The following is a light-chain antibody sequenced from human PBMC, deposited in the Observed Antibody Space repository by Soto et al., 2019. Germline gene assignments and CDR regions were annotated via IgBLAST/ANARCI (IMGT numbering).Light chain of an antibody. Sequence: QSALTQPPSVSEAPGQRVTISCTGSSSNIGAGYEAHWYQQVPGTAPKLLIYENNNRPSGVPDRFSGSKSGTSASLAITGLQAEDEAEYYCQSYDSSLSGYVFGTRTKVTVL. V-gene: IGLV1-40*01. CDR3: QSYDSSLSGYV. J-gene: IGLJ1*01. CDR2: ENN. CDR1: SSNIGAGYE.